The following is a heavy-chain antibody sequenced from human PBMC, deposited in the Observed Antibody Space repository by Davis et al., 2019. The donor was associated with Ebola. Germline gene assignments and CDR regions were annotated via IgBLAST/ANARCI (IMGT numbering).Heavy chain of an antibody. V-gene: IGHV4-34*08. CDR3: ATIPYCNGVSCFGLDF. D-gene: IGHD2-15*01. CDR1: GFTVSDKY. CDR2: IYHTGHT. J-gene: IGHJ4*02. Sequence: ESLKISCAASGFTVSDKYMSWVRQAPGKGLEWIGQIYHTGHTNYNPSLESRVAISLDTFNNQFSLKLTSVTAADTASYYCATIPYCNGVSCFGLDFWGRGLLVAVSS.